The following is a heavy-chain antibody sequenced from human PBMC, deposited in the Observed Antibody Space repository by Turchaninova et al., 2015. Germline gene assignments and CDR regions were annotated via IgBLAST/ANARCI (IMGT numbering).Heavy chain of an antibody. CDR3: ARVGAYYYYYYMDV. CDR2: ISDSGST. CDR1: GESFLGFS. Sequence: QVQLQQWGAGLLKPSETLSLTCAVYGESFLGFSWRWFRQPPKKCLEWIGEISDSGSTNYNPSLKSRVTISLDTSKNQFSLKLRSVTAADTAVYFCARVGAYYYYYYMDVWSKGTPVTVSS. J-gene: IGHJ6*03. D-gene: IGHD3-10*01. V-gene: IGHV4-34*01.